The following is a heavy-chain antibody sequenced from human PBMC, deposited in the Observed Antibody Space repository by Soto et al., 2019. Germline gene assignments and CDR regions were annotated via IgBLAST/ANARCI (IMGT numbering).Heavy chain of an antibody. CDR3: TRCIAVAGTDDFDY. J-gene: IGHJ4*02. CDR2: IRSKAYGGTT. D-gene: IGHD6-19*01. CDR1: GFTFGDYA. Sequence: GGSLRLSCTASGFTFGDYAMSWFRQAPGKGLEWVGFIRSKAYGGTTEYAAAVKGRFTISRDDSKSIAYLQMNSLKTEDTAVYYCTRCIAVAGTDDFDYWGQGTLVTVSS. V-gene: IGHV3-49*03.